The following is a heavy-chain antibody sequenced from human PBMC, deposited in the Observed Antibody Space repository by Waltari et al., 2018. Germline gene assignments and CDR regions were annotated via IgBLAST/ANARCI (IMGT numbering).Heavy chain of an antibody. CDR2: IYSGGNT. J-gene: IGHJ4*02. CDR3: ARDPGGRYYFDY. D-gene: IGHD1-26*01. V-gene: IGHV3-53*01. Sequence: EVQLVESGGGLIQPGGSLRLSCAASGVTVSSTYMSWVRQAPGKGREWVSVIYSGGNTYYADSVKGRFTISRDNSKNTLYLQMNSLRADDTAVYYCARDPGGRYYFDYWGQGSLVTVSS. CDR1: GVTVSSTY.